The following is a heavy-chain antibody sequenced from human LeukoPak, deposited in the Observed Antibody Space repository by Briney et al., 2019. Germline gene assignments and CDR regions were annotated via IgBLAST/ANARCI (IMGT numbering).Heavy chain of an antibody. CDR3: ANLGYSD. V-gene: IGHV3-7*01. CDR2: IKDDGSDR. CDR1: GFTFNNAW. J-gene: IGHJ4*02. D-gene: IGHD5-12*01. Sequence: PGGSLRLSRAASGFTFNNAWMSWVRQAPGKGLEWVATIKDDGSDRYYVDSVKGRFTISRDNAKKSLYLQMNSLRVEDTAVYYSANLGYSDGGQGTLVTVSS.